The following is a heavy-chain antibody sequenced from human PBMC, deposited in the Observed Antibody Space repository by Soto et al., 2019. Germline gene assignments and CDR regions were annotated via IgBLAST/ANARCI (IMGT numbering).Heavy chain of an antibody. D-gene: IGHD2-15*01. V-gene: IGHV3-23*01. CDR2: ISGSGGST. CDR1: GFTFISHA. Sequence: GGSLRLSCAASGFTFISHAMSWVLQAPWKGLEWVSGISGSGGSTYYADSVKGRFTISRDNSKNTLYLEMNSLRAEDTAIYYCAKDLRDIAVVVVATSAYWGQGTLVTVSS. CDR3: AKDLRDIAVVVVATSAY. J-gene: IGHJ4*02.